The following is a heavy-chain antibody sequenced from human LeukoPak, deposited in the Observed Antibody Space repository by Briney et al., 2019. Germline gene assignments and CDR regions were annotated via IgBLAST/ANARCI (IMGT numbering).Heavy chain of an antibody. Sequence: GGSLRLSCAASGFTFSSYSMNWVRQAPGKGLEWLSYISSSSRTIYYADSVKGRFTISRDNANNSLYLQMNSLRAEDTAVYYCARGALGFGELLFHAFDIWGQGTMVTVSS. J-gene: IGHJ3*02. CDR2: ISSSSRTI. CDR1: GFTFSSYS. V-gene: IGHV3-48*01. CDR3: ARGALGFGELLFHAFDI. D-gene: IGHD3-10*01.